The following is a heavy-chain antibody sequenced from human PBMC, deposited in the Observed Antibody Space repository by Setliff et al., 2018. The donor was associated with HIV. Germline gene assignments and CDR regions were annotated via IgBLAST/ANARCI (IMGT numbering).Heavy chain of an antibody. D-gene: IGHD3-10*01. V-gene: IGHV1-46*01. J-gene: IGHJ5*02. CDR3: ARGGPLITMVRGVLRWFDP. CDR2: INPSGGST. Sequence: ASVKASCKASGYTFTSYYMHWVRQAPGQGLEWMGIINPSGGSTSYAQKFQGRVTMTRDTSTSTVYMELSSLRSEDTAVYYCARGGPLITMVRGVLRWFDPWGQGTLVTVSS. CDR1: GYTFTSYY.